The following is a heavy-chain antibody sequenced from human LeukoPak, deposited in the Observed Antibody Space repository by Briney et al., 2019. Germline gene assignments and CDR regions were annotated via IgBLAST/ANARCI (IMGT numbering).Heavy chain of an antibody. V-gene: IGHV1-8*03. CDR1: GYSFTSYD. CDR3: ARGLWGDFWSGDYYYYYMDV. CDR2: MNPNRGDT. J-gene: IGHJ6*03. Sequence: ASVKVSCKASGYSFTSYDINWVRQATGQGLEWMGWMNPNRGDTGYAQKVQGRVTITRNTSISTAYMELSSLRSEDTAVYYCARGLWGDFWSGDYYYYYMDVWGEGTTVTVSS. D-gene: IGHD3-3*01.